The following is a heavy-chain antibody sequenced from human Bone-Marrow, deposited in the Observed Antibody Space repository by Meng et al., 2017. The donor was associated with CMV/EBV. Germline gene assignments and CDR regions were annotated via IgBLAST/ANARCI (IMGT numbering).Heavy chain of an antibody. Sequence: SIRSSNCWGWIRQPPGKGLEWIGYIYYSGGIYYNPSLKSRVTMSVDTSKNQVSLKLASVTAADTAVYYCARTGDCSSSSCYTYFDLWGQGTLVTVSS. V-gene: IGHV4-28*02. CDR2: IYYSGGI. D-gene: IGHD2-2*02. CDR3: ARTGDCSSSSCYTYFDL. CDR1: SIRSSNC. J-gene: IGHJ4*02.